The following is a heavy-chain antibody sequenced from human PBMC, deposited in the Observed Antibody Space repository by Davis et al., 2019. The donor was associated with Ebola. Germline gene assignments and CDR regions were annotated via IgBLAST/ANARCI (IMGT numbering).Heavy chain of an antibody. D-gene: IGHD3-22*01. CDR3: AKRRGSSGYYSDFDY. J-gene: IGHJ4*02. CDR1: GFTFSSYA. Sequence: GEPLKISCAASGFTFSSYAMSWVRQAPGKGLEWVSAVSGSGGNTYYADSAKGRFTISRDNSKNTLYLQMNSLRAEDTAVYYCAKRRGSSGYYSDFDYWGQGTLVTVSS. CDR2: VSGSGGNT. V-gene: IGHV3-23*01.